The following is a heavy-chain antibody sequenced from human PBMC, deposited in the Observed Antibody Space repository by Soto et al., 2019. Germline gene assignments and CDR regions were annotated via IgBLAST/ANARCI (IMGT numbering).Heavy chain of an antibody. CDR3: ARLEWLLYYFDY. CDR2: IYSGGST. J-gene: IGHJ4*02. Sequence: GESLKISCAASGFTVSSNYMSWVRQAPGKGLEWVSVIYSGGSTYYADSVKGRFTISRHNSKNTLYLQMNSLRAEDTAVYYCARLEWLLYYFDYWGQGTLVTVSS. CDR1: GFTVSSNY. V-gene: IGHV3-66*01. D-gene: IGHD3-3*01.